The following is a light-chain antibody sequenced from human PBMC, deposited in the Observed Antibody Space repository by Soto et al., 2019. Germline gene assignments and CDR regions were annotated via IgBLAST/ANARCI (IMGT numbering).Light chain of an antibody. V-gene: IGLV2-14*01. CDR1: SSDVGGYNY. CDR3: SSYTSTSTPFV. Sequence: LTQPASVSGSPGQSITISCTGTSSDVGGYNYVSWYQQYPGKAPKLIISEVSNRPSGVSNHFSGSKSGNTASLTISGLQAEDEADYYCSSYTSTSTPFVFGTGTKATVL. CDR2: EVS. J-gene: IGLJ1*01.